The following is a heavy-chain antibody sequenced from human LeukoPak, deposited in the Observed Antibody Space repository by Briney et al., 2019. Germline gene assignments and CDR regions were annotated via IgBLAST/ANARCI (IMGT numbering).Heavy chain of an antibody. CDR3: ATGHTFGGPPAAFDI. CDR2: FDPEDGET. V-gene: IGHV1-24*01. CDR1: GYTLTELS. Sequence: GASVKVSCKVSGYTLTELSMHWVRQAPGKGLEWMGGFDPEDGETIYAQKFQGRVTMTEDTSTDTAYMELSSLRSEDTAVYYCATGHTFGGPPAAFDIWGQGTMVTVSS. J-gene: IGHJ3*02. D-gene: IGHD3-16*01.